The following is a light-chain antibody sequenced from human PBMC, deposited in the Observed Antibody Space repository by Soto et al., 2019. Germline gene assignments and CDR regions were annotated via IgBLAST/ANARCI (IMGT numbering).Light chain of an antibody. CDR1: QSVGSY. Sequence: EIVLTQYPATLSLSPGERATLSCRASQSVGSYLAWYQQKPGQAPRLLIYDASNRATGIPARFSGSGSGTEFTLIISSLEPEDFELYYCPQRRGPTNFGGGTKV. J-gene: IGKJ4*01. V-gene: IGKV3-11*01. CDR2: DAS. CDR3: PQRRGPTN.